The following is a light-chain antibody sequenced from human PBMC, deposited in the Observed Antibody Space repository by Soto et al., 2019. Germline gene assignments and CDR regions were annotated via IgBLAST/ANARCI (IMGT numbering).Light chain of an antibody. CDR2: DVS. CDR3: SSYTTSNTRQIV. CDR1: SSDVGGYNY. Sequence: QSVLTXPASVSGSPGQSITISCTGTSSDVGGYNYVSWYQHHPGKAPKLMIYDVSNRPSGVSNRFSGSKSGNTASLTISGLQPEDEADYYCSSYTTSNTRQIVLGTGTKVTVL. J-gene: IGLJ1*01. V-gene: IGLV2-14*03.